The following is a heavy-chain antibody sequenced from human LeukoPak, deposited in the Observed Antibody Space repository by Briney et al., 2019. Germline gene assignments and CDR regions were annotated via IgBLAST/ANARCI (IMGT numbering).Heavy chain of an antibody. Sequence: ASVKVSCKASGYTFTSYAMHWVHQAPGQRLEWMGWINAGNGNTKYSQKFQGRVTITRDTSASTAYMELSSLRSEDTAVYYCALPSRRVRGAANWFDPWGQGTLVTVSS. CDR1: GYTFTSYA. J-gene: IGHJ5*02. CDR2: INAGNGNT. V-gene: IGHV1-3*01. D-gene: IGHD3-10*01. CDR3: ALPSRRVRGAANWFDP.